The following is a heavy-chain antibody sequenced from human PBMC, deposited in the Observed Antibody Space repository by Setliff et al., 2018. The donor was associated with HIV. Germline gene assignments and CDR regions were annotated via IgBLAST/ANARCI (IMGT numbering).Heavy chain of an antibody. J-gene: IGHJ4*02. CDR2: IYPNSGDT. Sequence: ASLTVSCNASGYTFTGYYIHWVRQAPGKGLEWMGWIYPNSGDTKYAQKFQGRVTMTRDTSISTAYMELSWLSSDDTAVYYCARDRPGDGGNYQIDYWGQGTLVTVSS. V-gene: IGHV1-2*02. CDR1: GYTFTGYY. CDR3: ARDRPGDGGNYQIDY. D-gene: IGHD4-4*01.